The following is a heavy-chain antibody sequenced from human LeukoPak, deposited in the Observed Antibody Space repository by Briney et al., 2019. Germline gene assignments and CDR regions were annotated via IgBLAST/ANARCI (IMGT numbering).Heavy chain of an antibody. CDR1: GYTFTSYD. V-gene: IGHV1-8*01. J-gene: IGHJ4*02. D-gene: IGHD3-10*01. CDR3: ARGGGFSFGAQSYYQLSL. CDR2: MNPNSGKT. Sequence: ASVKVSCKASGYTFTSYDIHWVRQDPGRGLDYLGWMNPNSGKTGYTQKFQGRFSMTRDTSISTAYLELNSLTSEDTAVYYCARGGGFSFGAQSYYQLSLWGQGTLVTVSS.